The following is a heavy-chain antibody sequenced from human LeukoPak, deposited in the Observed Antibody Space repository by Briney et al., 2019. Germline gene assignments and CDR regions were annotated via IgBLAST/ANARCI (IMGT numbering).Heavy chain of an antibody. V-gene: IGHV4-61*02. CDR1: GGSISSGSYY. CDR3: ARYSTRNHWFDP. J-gene: IGHJ5*02. Sequence: PSETLSLTCTVSGGSISSGSYYWSWIRQPAGKGLEWIGRIYQSGITDYNPSLKSRVILSVDTSKNQFSLKLSSVTAADTAVYYCARYSTRNHWFDPWGQGSLVTVS. CDR2: IYQSGIT. D-gene: IGHD6-13*01.